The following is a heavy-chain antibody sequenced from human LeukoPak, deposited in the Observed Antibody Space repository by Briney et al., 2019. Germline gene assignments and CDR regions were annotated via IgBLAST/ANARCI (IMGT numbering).Heavy chain of an antibody. CDR2: FDPDDGET. D-gene: IGHD1-26*01. V-gene: IGHV1-24*01. Sequence: ASVKVSCKVSGYTLTELPIHWVRQAPGKGLELMGGFDPDDGETVYAQMFQGRVTMTEDTSSDTASMELSSLRSEDTAVYYCATGTSGSYYVGIVRPIDYWGQGTLVTVSS. CDR3: ATGTSGSYYVGIVRPIDY. J-gene: IGHJ4*02. CDR1: GYTLTELP.